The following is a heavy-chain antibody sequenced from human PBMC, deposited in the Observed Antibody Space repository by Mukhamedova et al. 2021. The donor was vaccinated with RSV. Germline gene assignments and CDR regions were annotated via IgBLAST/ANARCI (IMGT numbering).Heavy chain of an antibody. D-gene: IGHD2-8*01. J-gene: IGHJ4*02. CDR2: GDGNSA. CDR3: ARHLYAGQSDYDY. Sequence: GDGNSAHYGDSVKGRFTISRDNSKNSLYLQMNSLKTEDTAVYYCARHLYAGQSDYDYWGQGILVTVSS. V-gene: IGHV3-43*02.